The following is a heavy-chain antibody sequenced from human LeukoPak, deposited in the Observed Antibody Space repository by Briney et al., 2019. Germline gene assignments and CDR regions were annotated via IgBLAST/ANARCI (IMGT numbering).Heavy chain of an antibody. CDR1: GFTFSSYA. CDR2: ISGSGGST. V-gene: IGHV3-23*01. D-gene: IGHD5-18*01. Sequence: GGSLRLSCAASGFTFSSYAMSWVRQAPGEGLEWVSAISGSGGSTYYADSVKGRFTISRDNSKNTLYLQMNSLRAEDTAVYYCAKDGYSYGEQNEYFQHWGQGTLVTVSS. J-gene: IGHJ1*01. CDR3: AKDGYSYGEQNEYFQH.